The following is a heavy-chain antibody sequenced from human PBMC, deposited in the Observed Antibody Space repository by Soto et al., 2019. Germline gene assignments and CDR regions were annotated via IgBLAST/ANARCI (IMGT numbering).Heavy chain of an antibody. CDR3: ASPKIAFYNWFDP. CDR2: IYHSGST. Sequence: SETLFLTCAVSGGSISSGGYSWSWLRQPPGKGLEWIGYIYHSGSTYYNPSLKSRVTISVDTSKNQFSLKLSSVTAADTAVYYCASPKIAFYNWFDPWGQGTLVTVSS. CDR1: GGSISSGGYS. J-gene: IGHJ5*02. D-gene: IGHD3-3*02. V-gene: IGHV4-30-2*01.